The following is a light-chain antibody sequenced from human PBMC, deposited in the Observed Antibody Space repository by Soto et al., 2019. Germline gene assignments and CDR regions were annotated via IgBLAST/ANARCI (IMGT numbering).Light chain of an antibody. CDR3: QQYDNLPGYT. J-gene: IGKJ2*01. CDR2: DAS. V-gene: IGKV1-33*01. CDR1: QDISNN. Sequence: DIQMTQSPSSLSASVGDRVTITCQASQDISNNLNWYQQKPGKAPKLLIYDASNLERGVPSRFSGGGSGTDFTFTISSLQPEDVATYYCQQYDNLPGYTFGQGTKLEIK.